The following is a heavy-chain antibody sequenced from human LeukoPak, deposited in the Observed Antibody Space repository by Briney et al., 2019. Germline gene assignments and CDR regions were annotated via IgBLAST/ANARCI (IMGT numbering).Heavy chain of an antibody. D-gene: IGHD6-19*01. J-gene: IGHJ4*02. CDR2: ISYDGSNK. V-gene: IGHV3-30*04. CDR3: AKGLSPGYRSGWRIDY. Sequence: SGGSLRLSCAASGFTFSSYAMHWVRQAPGKGLEWVAVISYDGSNKYYADSVKGRFTISRDNSKNTLYLQMNSLRAEDTDVYYCAKGLSPGYRSGWRIDYWGQGTLVTVSS. CDR1: GFTFSSYA.